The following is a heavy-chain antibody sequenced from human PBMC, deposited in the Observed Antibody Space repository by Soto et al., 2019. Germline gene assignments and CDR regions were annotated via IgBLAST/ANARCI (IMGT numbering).Heavy chain of an antibody. Sequence: PRGSLSLACAASGFTFDNYGMLWVRQAPGKGLEWVALISYDDSYRYYTNSVRGRFTISRDNSKNMVFLHMNSLQGDDTAVYYCAGGDYGDPIDFWGQGTLVTVSS. V-gene: IGHV3-33*01. J-gene: IGHJ4*02. CDR3: AGGDYGDPIDF. D-gene: IGHD4-17*01. CDR1: GFTFDNYG. CDR2: ISYDDSYR.